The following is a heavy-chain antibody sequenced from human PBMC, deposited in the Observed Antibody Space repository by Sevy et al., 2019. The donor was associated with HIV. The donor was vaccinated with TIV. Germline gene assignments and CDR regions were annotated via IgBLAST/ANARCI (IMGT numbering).Heavy chain of an antibody. CDR3: ARGRPFDAFDV. V-gene: IGHV3-43*01. CDR1: GFSFDDYT. CDR2: INWDGGSI. Sequence: GGSLRLSCAASGFSFDDYTMHWVRQVPGKGLEWVSLINWDGGSIYYSDSVKGRFTISRDNGNKSLYRQMNSLRTEDTALYYCARGRPFDAFDVWGQGTMITVSS. J-gene: IGHJ3*01.